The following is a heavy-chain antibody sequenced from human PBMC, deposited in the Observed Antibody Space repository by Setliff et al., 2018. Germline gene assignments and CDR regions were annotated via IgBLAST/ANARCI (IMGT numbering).Heavy chain of an antibody. CDR2: ISGSGGRT. J-gene: IGHJ4*02. CDR1: GFSFNNYA. CDR3: VGAGTYSY. Sequence: GGSLRLSCEGSGFSFNNYAISWVRQLPGKRPEWVSSISGSGGRTYYADSVKGRFTISRDNSKNSLSLQMNNLRTEDTAVYYCVGAGTYSYWGQGTLVTVSS. D-gene: IGHD3-10*01. V-gene: IGHV3-23*01.